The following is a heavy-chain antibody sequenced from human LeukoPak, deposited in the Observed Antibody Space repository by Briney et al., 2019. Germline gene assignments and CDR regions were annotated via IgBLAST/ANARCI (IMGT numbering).Heavy chain of an antibody. CDR2: INHSGST. D-gene: IGHD5-18*01. J-gene: IGHJ4*02. CDR3: ASRDTAMANRN. CDR1: GGSFSGYY. Sequence: PSETLSLTCAVYGGSFSGYYWSWIRQPPGKGLEWIGEINHSGSTNYNPSLKSRVTISVDTSKNQFSLKLCSVTAADTAVYYCASRDTAMANRNWGQGTLVTVSS. V-gene: IGHV4-34*01.